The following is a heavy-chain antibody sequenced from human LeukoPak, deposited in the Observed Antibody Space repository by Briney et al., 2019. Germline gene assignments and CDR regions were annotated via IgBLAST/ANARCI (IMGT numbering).Heavy chain of an antibody. D-gene: IGHD4-11*01. J-gene: IGHJ6*03. CDR2: IHYSGST. CDR3: ARALSITTYYMDV. V-gene: IGHV4-59*12. Sequence: SETLSLTCTVSGGSISSYYWSWIRQPPGKGLEWIGHIHYSGSTNYSPSVKSRVTISVDTSKNQFSLKLSSVTAADTAVYYCARALSITTYYMDVWGKGTTVTVSS. CDR1: GGSISSYY.